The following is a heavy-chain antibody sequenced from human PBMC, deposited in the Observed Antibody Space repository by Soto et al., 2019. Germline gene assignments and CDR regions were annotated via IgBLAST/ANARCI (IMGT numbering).Heavy chain of an antibody. Sequence: ASVKVSCKASGGTFSSYTISWVRQAPGQGLEWMGRIIPILGIANYAQKFQGRVTITADKSTSTAYMELSSLRSEDTAVYYCARDKYCSGGSCWPPDYWGQGTLVTVSS. V-gene: IGHV1-69*04. CDR3: ARDKYCSGGSCWPPDY. J-gene: IGHJ4*02. D-gene: IGHD2-15*01. CDR1: GGTFSSYT. CDR2: IIPILGIA.